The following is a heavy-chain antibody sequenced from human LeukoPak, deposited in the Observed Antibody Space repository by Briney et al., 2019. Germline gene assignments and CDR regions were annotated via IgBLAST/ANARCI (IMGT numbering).Heavy chain of an antibody. D-gene: IGHD3-3*01. J-gene: IGHJ6*03. CDR1: GYTFTSYD. CDR3: ARGFDFRHYYYMDV. V-gene: IGHV1-8*02. Sequence: ASVKVSCKASGYTFTSYDINWVRQATGQGLEWMGWMNPNSGNTGYAQKFQGRVTITRNTSISTAYMELSGLRSEDTAVYYCARGFDFRHYYYMDVWGKGTTVTVSS. CDR2: MNPNSGNT.